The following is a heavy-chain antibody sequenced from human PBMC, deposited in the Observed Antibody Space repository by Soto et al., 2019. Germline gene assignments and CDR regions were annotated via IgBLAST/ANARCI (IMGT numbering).Heavy chain of an antibody. CDR2: ISSSGSTI. D-gene: IGHD1-26*01. J-gene: IGHJ1*01. Sequence: PGGSLRLSCAASGFTFSDYYMSWIRQAPGKGLEWVSYISSSGSTIYYADSVKGRFTISRDNAKNSLYLQMNSLRAEDTAVYYCARVRRGSGWWKWELLGYFQHWGQGTLVTVSS. CDR3: ARVRRGSGWWKWELLGYFQH. V-gene: IGHV3-11*01. CDR1: GFTFSDYY.